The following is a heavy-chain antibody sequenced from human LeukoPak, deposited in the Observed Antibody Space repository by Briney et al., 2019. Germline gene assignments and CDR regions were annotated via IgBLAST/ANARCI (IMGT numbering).Heavy chain of an antibody. D-gene: IGHD1-26*01. CDR1: GGSISSYY. CDR3: ARSVGARTRFDY. J-gene: IGHJ4*02. CDR2: IYYSGST. Sequence: SSETLSLTCTLSGGSISSYYWSWIRQPPGKGLEWIGYIYYSGSTNYNPSLKSRVTISVDTSKNQFSLKLSSVTAADTAVYYCARSVGARTRFDYWGQGTLVTVSS. V-gene: IGHV4-59*01.